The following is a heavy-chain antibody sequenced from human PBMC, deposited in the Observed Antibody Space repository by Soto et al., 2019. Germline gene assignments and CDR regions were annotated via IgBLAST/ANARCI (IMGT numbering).Heavy chain of an antibody. CDR3: ARDFEY. CDR2: INSDGSST. V-gene: IGHV3-74*01. J-gene: IGHJ4*02. CDR1: GFSFSTFW. Sequence: EVQLVESGGGLVQPGGSLRLSCEASGFSFSTFWMHWVRQAPGKGLVWVSRINSDGSSTYYADSVKGRATISRDNAKNTLYLQLNSLRPEDTAVYYCARDFEYWGQGTLVTVSS.